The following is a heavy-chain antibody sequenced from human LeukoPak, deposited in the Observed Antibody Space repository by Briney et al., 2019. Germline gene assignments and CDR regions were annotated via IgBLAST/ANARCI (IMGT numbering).Heavy chain of an antibody. Sequence: PGGSLRLSCAASGFTFSSYSMNWVRQAPGKGLEWVSYISSSSSTIYYADSVKGRFTISGDNAKNSLYLQMNSLRAEDTAVYYCARAYSADYWGQGTLVTVSS. D-gene: IGHD5-18*01. J-gene: IGHJ4*02. CDR3: ARAYSADY. V-gene: IGHV3-48*01. CDR1: GFTFSSYS. CDR2: ISSSSSTI.